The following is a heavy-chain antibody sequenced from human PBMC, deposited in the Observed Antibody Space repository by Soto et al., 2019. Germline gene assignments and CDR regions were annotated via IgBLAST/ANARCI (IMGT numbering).Heavy chain of an antibody. CDR2: MNPNSGNT. Sequence: SVEVSSVAPGYTTTSSDINWVLQATGQGLEWLGWMNPNSGNTGYAQKYQGRDTMTRNTCISTAYMELSSLRSEDTAVYYWATPMYSTGWYWFNPWRQGTLVTVSS. CDR3: ATPMYSTGWYWFNP. V-gene: IGHV1-8*01. J-gene: IGHJ5*02. D-gene: IGHD6-19*01. CDR1: GYTTTSSD.